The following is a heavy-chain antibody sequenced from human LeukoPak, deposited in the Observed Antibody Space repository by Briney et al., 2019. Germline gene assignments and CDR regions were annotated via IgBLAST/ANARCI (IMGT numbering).Heavy chain of an antibody. D-gene: IGHD3-16*01. CDR3: AREETGYGYRYFDL. CDR2: INHSGST. J-gene: IGHJ2*01. CDR1: GGSFSGYY. V-gene: IGHV4-34*01. Sequence: SETLSLTCAVYGGSFSGYYWSWIRQPPGKGLEWIGEINHSGSTNYNPSLKSRVTISVDTSKKQFSLKLSSVTAADTAVYYCAREETGYGYRYFDLWGRGTLVTVSS.